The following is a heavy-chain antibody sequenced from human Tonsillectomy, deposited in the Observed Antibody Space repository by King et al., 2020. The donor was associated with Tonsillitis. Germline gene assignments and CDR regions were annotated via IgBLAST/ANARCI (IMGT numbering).Heavy chain of an antibody. CDR1: GGSISSSSYY. CDR2: IYYSGST. CDR3: ARHGRQLLGNEHYFDY. V-gene: IGHV4-39*01. J-gene: IGHJ4*02. Sequence: LQLQESGPGLVKPSETLSLTCTVSGGSISSSSYYWGWIRQPPGKGLEWIGTIYYSGSTYYNPSLKSRVTISVASSKNQFSLRLSSVTAADTAVYYCARHGRQLLGNEHYFDYWGQGTLVTVSS. D-gene: IGHD6-13*01.